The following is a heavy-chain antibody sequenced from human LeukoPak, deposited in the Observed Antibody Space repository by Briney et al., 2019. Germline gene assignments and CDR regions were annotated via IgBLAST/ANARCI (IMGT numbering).Heavy chain of an antibody. V-gene: IGHV3-30*03. Sequence: GGSLRLSCAASGFTFSSYGMHWVRQAPGKGLEWVAVISCDGSNKYYADSVKGRFTISRDNSKNTLYLQMNSLRAEDTAVYYCARDHTGTTNYFDYWGQGTLVTVSS. CDR2: ISCDGSNK. CDR3: ARDHTGTTNYFDY. CDR1: GFTFSSYG. D-gene: IGHD1-1*01. J-gene: IGHJ4*02.